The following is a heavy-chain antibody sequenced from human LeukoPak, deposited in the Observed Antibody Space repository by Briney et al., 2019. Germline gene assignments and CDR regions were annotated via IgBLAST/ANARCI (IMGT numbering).Heavy chain of an antibody. CDR3: ARGGDTAMVDDY. D-gene: IGHD5-18*01. J-gene: IGHJ4*02. Sequence: PGGSLRLSCAASGFTFSSYSMNWVRQAPGKGLVWVSSISSSSSYIYYADSVKGRFTISRDNAKNSLYLQMNSLRAEDTAVYYCARGGDTAMVDDYWGQGTLVTVSS. CDR2: ISSSSSYI. V-gene: IGHV3-21*01. CDR1: GFTFSSYS.